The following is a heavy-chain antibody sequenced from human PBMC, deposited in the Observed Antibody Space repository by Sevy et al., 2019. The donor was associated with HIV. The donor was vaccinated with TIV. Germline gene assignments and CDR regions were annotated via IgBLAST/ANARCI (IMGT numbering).Heavy chain of an antibody. CDR1: EFTFSDYY. V-gene: IGHV3-11*06. J-gene: IGHJ4*02. CDR2: ISSRSTYT. D-gene: IGHD3-10*01. Sequence: GESLKISCAASEFTFSDYYMSWIRQAPGKGLEWVSYISSRSTYTNYADSVKGRFTISRDNARNSLYLQMNSLRAEDTAVYYCARVRYDSRSYYKDYWGQGTLVTVSS. CDR3: ARVRYDSRSYYKDY.